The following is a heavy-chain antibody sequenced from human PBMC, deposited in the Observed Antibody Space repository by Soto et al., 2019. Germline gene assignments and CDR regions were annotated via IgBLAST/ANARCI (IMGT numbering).Heavy chain of an antibody. D-gene: IGHD6-6*01. CDR2: INHSGST. Sequence: SETLSLTCAVYGGSFSGYYWSWIRQPPGKGLEWIGEINHSGSTNYNPSLKSRVTISVDTSKNQFSLKLSSVTAADTAVYYCARTTLVSSSAFDYWGQGTLVTVSS. V-gene: IGHV4-34*01. J-gene: IGHJ4*02. CDR3: ARTTLVSSSAFDY. CDR1: GGSFSGYY.